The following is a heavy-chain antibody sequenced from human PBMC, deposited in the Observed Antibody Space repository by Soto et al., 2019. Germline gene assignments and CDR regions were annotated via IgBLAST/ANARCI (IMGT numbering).Heavy chain of an antibody. Sequence: QRLDSGGGLVQPGGSLRLSCVASGCTFRGNAMFWVRQAPGKGLEWVSSIGGSGVTTYYADSVKGRFTISRDNSKNTLYLQMNSLSAEDTALYCCAKPAGPTWAQLRLDCWGQGTLVTVSS. V-gene: IGHV3-23*01. J-gene: IGHJ4*02. CDR3: AKPAGPTWAQLRLDC. D-gene: IGHD2-2*01. CDR2: IGGSGVTT. CDR1: GCTFRGNA.